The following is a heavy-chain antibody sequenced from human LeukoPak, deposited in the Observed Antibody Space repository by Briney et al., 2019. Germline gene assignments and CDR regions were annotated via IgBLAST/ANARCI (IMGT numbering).Heavy chain of an antibody. J-gene: IGHJ4*02. CDR2: IDPSDSYT. D-gene: IGHD3-10*01. CDR1: GYSFTSYW. Sequence: GVSLQISCQGSGYSFTSYWISWARPMPGKGLEWMGRIDPSDSYTNYSPSFQGHVTISADKSISTAYLQWSSLKASDTAMYYCARILWFGELLPSNIDYWGQGTLVTVSS. V-gene: IGHV5-10-1*01. CDR3: ARILWFGELLPSNIDY.